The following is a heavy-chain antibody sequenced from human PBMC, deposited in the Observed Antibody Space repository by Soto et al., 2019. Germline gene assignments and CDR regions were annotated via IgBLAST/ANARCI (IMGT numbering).Heavy chain of an antibody. D-gene: IGHD4-4*01. J-gene: IGHJ4*02. CDR1: GFTFSNYA. CDR3: AKDSYSHYVGRRFDH. Sequence: EVQLLESGGGLVQPGGSLSLSWAASGFTFSNYAMSWVRQTPGKGLEWVSAISGSGASTYYADSVRGRFTISRDNSKNTLYLHMNSLRAEDRAVYYCAKDSYSHYVGRRFDHWRQGTLVTVSS. CDR2: ISGSGAST. V-gene: IGHV3-23*01.